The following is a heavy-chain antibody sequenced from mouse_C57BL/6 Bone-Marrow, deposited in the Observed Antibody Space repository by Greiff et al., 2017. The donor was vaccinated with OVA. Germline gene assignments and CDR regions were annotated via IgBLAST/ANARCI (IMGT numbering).Heavy chain of an antibody. V-gene: IGHV1-7*01. CDR2: INPSSGYT. D-gene: IGHD2-4*01. J-gene: IGHJ2*01. CDR3: ANYDYDDYFDY. Sequence: QVQLKESGAELAKPGASVKLSCKASGYTFTSYWMHWVKQRPGKGLEWIGYINPSSGYTKYNQKFKDKATLTADKSSSTAYMQLSSLTYEDSAVYYCANYDYDDYFDYWGQGTTLTVSS. CDR1: GYTFTSYW.